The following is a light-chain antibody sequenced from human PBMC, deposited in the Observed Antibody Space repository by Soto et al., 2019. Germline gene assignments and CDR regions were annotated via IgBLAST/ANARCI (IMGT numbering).Light chain of an antibody. J-gene: IGKJ1*01. CDR2: AAS. Sequence: DIQMTQSPSSLSASAGDRVTITCRASQSISSYLNWYQQKPGKAPKLLIYAASSLQSGVPSRFSGSGSGTDFTLTISSLQPEDFATYYCQRSYSTPKTFGQGTKVDIK. V-gene: IGKV1-39*01. CDR1: QSISSY. CDR3: QRSYSTPKT.